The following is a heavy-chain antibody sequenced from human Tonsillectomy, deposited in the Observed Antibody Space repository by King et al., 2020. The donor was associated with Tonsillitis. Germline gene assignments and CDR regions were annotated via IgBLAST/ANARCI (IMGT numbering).Heavy chain of an antibody. Sequence: QLVQSGPEVKKPGASVKVSCKASGYTFSNYGITWVRQAPGQGLEWMGWISVYSGDTNYSQKVHGRVTMTTDTSTNTAYMELRSLRSDDTAIYYCTRDKAVGAMDYWGQGTLVTVSS. CDR3: TRDKAVGAMDY. CDR2: ISVYSGDT. CDR1: GYTFSNYG. D-gene: IGHD1-26*01. V-gene: IGHV1-18*01. J-gene: IGHJ4*02.